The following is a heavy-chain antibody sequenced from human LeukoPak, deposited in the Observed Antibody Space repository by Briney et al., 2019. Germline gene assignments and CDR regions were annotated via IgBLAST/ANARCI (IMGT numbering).Heavy chain of an antibody. Sequence: VSVKVSCKASGYAFTSYYMHWVRQAPGQGLEWMGIINPSGGSTGYAQKFQGRVTMTRDTSTSTVYMELSSLRSEDTAVYYCARDGAVFGFDYWGQGTLVTVSS. D-gene: IGHD1-14*01. J-gene: IGHJ4*02. CDR2: INPSGGST. CDR3: ARDGAVFGFDY. V-gene: IGHV1-46*01. CDR1: GYAFTSYY.